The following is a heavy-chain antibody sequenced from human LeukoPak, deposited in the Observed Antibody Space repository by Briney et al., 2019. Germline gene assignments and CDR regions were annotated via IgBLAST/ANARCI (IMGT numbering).Heavy chain of an antibody. CDR1: GYTFTSFG. J-gene: IGHJ4*02. CDR3: ASRSGSTPYYYDY. CDR2: INTYNGKT. Sequence: GASVKASCEVSGYTFTSFGMSWLRQAPGQGLEWMGWINTYNGKTSYAQKLQGRVTMTTDTSTSTAYMELRSLRSDDTAVYYCASRSGSTPYYYDYWGQGTLVTVSS. D-gene: IGHD3-3*01. V-gene: IGHV1-18*01.